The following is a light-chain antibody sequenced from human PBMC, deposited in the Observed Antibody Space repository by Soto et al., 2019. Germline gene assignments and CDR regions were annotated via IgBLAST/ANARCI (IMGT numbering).Light chain of an antibody. J-gene: IGLJ1*01. CDR1: SSDIGGYNY. V-gene: IGLV2-14*01. CDR3: SSYTSSNILV. CDR2: EVT. Sequence: QSALTQPASVSGSPGQSITISCTGGSSDIGGYNYVSWFQQHPGKAPKLMIYEVTNRPSGVSNRFSGSKSGSTASLTISGLQAEDEADYYCSSYTSSNILVFGTGTKLTVL.